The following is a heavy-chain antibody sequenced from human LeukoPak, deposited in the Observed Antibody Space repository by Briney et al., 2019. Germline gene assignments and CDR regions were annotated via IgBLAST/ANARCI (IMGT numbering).Heavy chain of an antibody. D-gene: IGHD4-23*01. CDR3: ATLRWDAFDI. CDR2: INHSGST. J-gene: IGHJ3*02. Sequence: WDCLSLTCAVYGGSFSGYYWSWIRQPPGKGLEWIGEINHSGSTNYNPSLKSRVTISVDTSKNQFSLKLSSVTAADTAVYYCATLRWDAFDIWGQGTMVTASS. V-gene: IGHV4-34*01. CDR1: GGSFSGYY.